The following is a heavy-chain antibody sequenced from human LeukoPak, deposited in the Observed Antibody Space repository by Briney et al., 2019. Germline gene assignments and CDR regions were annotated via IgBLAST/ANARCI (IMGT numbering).Heavy chain of an antibody. CDR3: ARARVPVNYDFWSGYYGNWFDP. J-gene: IGHJ5*02. CDR2: IYTSGST. Sequence: SQTLSLTCTVSGGSISSGGYYWSWIRQPAGKGLEWIGRIYTSGSTNYNPSLKSRVTMSVDTSKNQFSLKLSSVTAADTAVYYCARARVPVNYDFWSGYYGNWFDPWGQGTLVTVSS. V-gene: IGHV4-61*02. D-gene: IGHD3-3*01. CDR1: GGSISSGGYY.